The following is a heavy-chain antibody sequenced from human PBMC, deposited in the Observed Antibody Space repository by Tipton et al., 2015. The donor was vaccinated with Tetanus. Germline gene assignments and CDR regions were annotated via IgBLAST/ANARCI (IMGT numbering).Heavy chain of an antibody. CDR1: GGSISSSSYY. CDR2: IYYSGST. V-gene: IGHV4-39*01. Sequence: LRLSCTVSGGSISSSSYYWGWIRQPPGKGLEWIGSIYYSGSTYYNPSLKSRVTISVDTSKNQFSLKLSSVTAADTAVYYCASAGKIYYDILTGYYDYYGMDVWGQGTTVTVSS. CDR3: ASAGKIYYDILTGYYDYYGMDV. J-gene: IGHJ6*02. D-gene: IGHD3-9*01.